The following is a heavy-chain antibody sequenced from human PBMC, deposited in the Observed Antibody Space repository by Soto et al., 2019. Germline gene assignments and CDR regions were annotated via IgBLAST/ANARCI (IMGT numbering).Heavy chain of an antibody. Sequence: VGSLRLSCAASGFTFSDYYMSWIRQAPGKGLERVSYISSSGSTIYYADSVKGRFTISRDNAKNSLYLQMNSLRAEDTAVYYCARDNRYSSGWGLDYFDYWGQGTLVTVSS. CDR2: ISSSGSTI. J-gene: IGHJ4*02. CDR1: GFTFSDYY. CDR3: ARDNRYSSGWGLDYFDY. D-gene: IGHD6-19*01. V-gene: IGHV3-11*01.